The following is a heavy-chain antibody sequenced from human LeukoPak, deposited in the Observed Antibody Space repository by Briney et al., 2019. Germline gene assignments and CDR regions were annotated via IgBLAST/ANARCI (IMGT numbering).Heavy chain of an antibody. CDR2: IIPIFGTA. V-gene: IGHV1-69*13. D-gene: IGHD2-2*01. Sequence: ASVKVSCTASGYTFTSYDINWVRQAPGQGLEWMGGIIPIFGTANYAQKFQGRVTITADESTSTAYMELSSLRSEDTAVYYCARDRWTIVVVPAAISGSSSEYYYYGMDVWGQGTTVTVSS. CDR1: GYTFTSYD. CDR3: ARDRWTIVVVPAAISGSSSEYYYYGMDV. J-gene: IGHJ6*02.